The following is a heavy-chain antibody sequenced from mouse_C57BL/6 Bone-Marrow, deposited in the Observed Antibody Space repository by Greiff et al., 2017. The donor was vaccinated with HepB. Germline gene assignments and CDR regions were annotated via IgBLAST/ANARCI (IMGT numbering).Heavy chain of an antibody. CDR1: GYAFSSSW. Sequence: VKLMESGPELVKPGASVKISCKASGYAFSSSWMNWVKQRPGKGLEWIGRIYPGDGDTNYNGKFKGKATLTADKSSSTAYMQLSSLTSEDSAVYFCARWGGYYEDWGQGTTLTVSS. CDR2: IYPGDGDT. D-gene: IGHD2-3*01. J-gene: IGHJ2*01. V-gene: IGHV1-82*01. CDR3: ARWGGYYED.